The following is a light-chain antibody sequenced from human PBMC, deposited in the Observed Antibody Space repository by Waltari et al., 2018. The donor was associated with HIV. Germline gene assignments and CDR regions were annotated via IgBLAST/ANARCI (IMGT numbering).Light chain of an antibody. CDR1: QRISRW. CDR3: QHYNSYPLT. J-gene: IGKJ4*01. Sequence: DIQMTQSPSPLSASVGDRVTIPCRASQRISRWLAWYQQKPGRAPNLLIYKASSLQSGVPSRCSGSGFGTDFTLTISSLQPDDSATYYCQHYNSYPLTFGGGTKVEIK. CDR2: KAS. V-gene: IGKV1-5*03.